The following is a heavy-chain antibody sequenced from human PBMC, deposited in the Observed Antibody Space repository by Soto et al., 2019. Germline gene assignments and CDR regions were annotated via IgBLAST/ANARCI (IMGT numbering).Heavy chain of an antibody. CDR1: GFTFSSYA. CDR2: ISYDGSNK. CDR3: ARENEWEPVAAFDI. V-gene: IGHV3-30-3*01. D-gene: IGHD1-26*01. Sequence: AGGSLRLSCAASGFTFSSYAMHWVRQAPGKGLEWVAVISYDGSNKYYADSVKGRFTISRDNSKNTLYLQMNSLRAEDTAVYYCARENEWEPVAAFDIWGQGTMVTVSS. J-gene: IGHJ3*02.